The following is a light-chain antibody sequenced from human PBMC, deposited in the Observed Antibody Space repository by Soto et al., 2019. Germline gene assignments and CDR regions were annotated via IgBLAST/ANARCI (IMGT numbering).Light chain of an antibody. CDR3: LQRSNWLT. CDR2: DAS. Sequence: EIVLTQSPATLSLSPGERATLSCRASQSVFSYLAWYQQKPGQAPRLLIYDASNRATGIPARFSGSGSGTDFTLTISSLEPEDFAIYYCLQRSNWLTFGGGTKVEIK. V-gene: IGKV3-11*01. CDR1: QSVFSY. J-gene: IGKJ4*01.